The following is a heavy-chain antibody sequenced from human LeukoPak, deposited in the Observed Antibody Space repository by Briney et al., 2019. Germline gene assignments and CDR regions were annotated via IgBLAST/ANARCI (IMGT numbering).Heavy chain of an antibody. CDR3: AXXXSSWYQDWYFDL. Sequence: SETLSLTCTVSGGSISSYYWSWIRQPAGKGLEWIGRIDTSGNTNYKPSLKSRVTMSVDTSKNQFSLKLSSVTAADTAVYYWAXXXSSWYQDWYFDLWGRGTLVTVSS. V-gene: IGHV4-4*07. J-gene: IGHJ2*01. CDR1: GGSISSYY. CDR2: IDTSGNT. D-gene: IGHD6-13*01.